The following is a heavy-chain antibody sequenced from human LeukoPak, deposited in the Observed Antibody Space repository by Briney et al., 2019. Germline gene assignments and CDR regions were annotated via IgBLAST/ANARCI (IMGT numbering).Heavy chain of an antibody. Sequence: PGGSLRLSRAASGFTFSVYWTNWVRQAPGKGLEWVANIKEDGSKKDYVDSVKGRFIISRDNAKNSLYLQMNSLRAEDTAVYYCARGYTGHDNFDYWGQGTLVTVSS. CDR1: GFTFSVYW. V-gene: IGHV3-7*04. D-gene: IGHD5-12*01. CDR2: IKEDGSKK. CDR3: ARGYTGHDNFDY. J-gene: IGHJ4*02.